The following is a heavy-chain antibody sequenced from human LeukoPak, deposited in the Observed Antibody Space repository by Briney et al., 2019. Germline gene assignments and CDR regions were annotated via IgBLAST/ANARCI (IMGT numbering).Heavy chain of an antibody. CDR2: ISYDGSNK. CDR3: ARDFFRRLEMATILPDY. V-gene: IGHV3-30*04. CDR1: GFTFSSYA. J-gene: IGHJ4*02. Sequence: SGGSLRLSCAASGFTFSSYAMHWVRQAPGKRLEWVAVISYDGSNKYYADSVKGRFTISRDNSKNTLYLQMNSLRAEDTAVYYCARDFFRRLEMATILPDYWGQGTLVTVSS. D-gene: IGHD5-24*01.